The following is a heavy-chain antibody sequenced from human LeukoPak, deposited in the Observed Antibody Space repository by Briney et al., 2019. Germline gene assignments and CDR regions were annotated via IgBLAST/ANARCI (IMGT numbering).Heavy chain of an antibody. CDR1: GFNFDNYA. J-gene: IGHJ3*02. D-gene: IGHD6-13*01. V-gene: IGHV3-23*01. CDR3: AKTYSSLYGAFDI. CDR2: IISSGGAT. Sequence: GGSLRLSCVASGFNFDNYAMSWVRQAPGKGLEWVSNIISSGGATYYADSVKGRFTISRDNSKNTLYLQMNSLRAEDTAVYYCAKTYSSLYGAFDIWGQGTMVTVSS.